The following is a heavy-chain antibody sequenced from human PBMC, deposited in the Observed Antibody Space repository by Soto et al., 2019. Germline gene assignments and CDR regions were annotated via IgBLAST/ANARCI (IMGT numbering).Heavy chain of an antibody. Sequence: EVQLAESGGGMVQPGGSLRLSCVASGFTFSSYDMHWVRQAPGKGLEYVSSISSNGGTTYYGNSVKGRFTISRDNSKNTLYLQMGSLRAEHMAVYYCVRRVSGTYDYWGQGTLVTVSS. CDR1: GFTFSSYD. D-gene: IGHD3-10*01. CDR3: VRRVSGTYDY. V-gene: IGHV3-64*01. CDR2: ISSNGGTT. J-gene: IGHJ4*02.